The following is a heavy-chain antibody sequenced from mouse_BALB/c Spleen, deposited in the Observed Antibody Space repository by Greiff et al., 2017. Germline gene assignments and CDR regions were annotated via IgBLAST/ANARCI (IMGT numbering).Heavy chain of an antibody. J-gene: IGHJ2*01. CDR2: INPSTGYT. CDR3: ARRIYDGYFDY. Sequence: QVQLKQSGAELAKPGASVKMSCKASGYTFTSYWMHWVKQRPGQGLEWIGYINPSTGYTEYNQKFKDKATLTADKSSSTAYMQLSSLTSEDSAVYYCARRIYDGYFDYWGQGTTLTVSS. CDR1: GYTFTSYW. D-gene: IGHD2-3*01. V-gene: IGHV1-7*01.